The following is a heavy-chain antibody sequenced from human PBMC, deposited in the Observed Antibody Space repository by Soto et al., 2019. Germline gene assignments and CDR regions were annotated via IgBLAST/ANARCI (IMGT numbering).Heavy chain of an antibody. D-gene: IGHD3-10*01. Sequence: EVQLLESGGGLVQPGGSLRLSCAASGFTFSSYAMSWVRQAPGKGLEWVSAISGSGGTTYYADSVKGRFTFARDNSKNTPYLQMNSLRAEDTAVYYCAKTANGRFSAFDIWGQGTMVTVSS. V-gene: IGHV3-23*01. CDR2: ISGSGGTT. CDR1: GFTFSSYA. J-gene: IGHJ3*02. CDR3: AKTANGRFSAFDI.